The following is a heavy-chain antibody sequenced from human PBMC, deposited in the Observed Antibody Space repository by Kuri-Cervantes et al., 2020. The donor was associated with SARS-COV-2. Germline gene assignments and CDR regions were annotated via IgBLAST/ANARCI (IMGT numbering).Heavy chain of an antibody. CDR3: ARGRKVRFLEWTNGGYYYYMDV. J-gene: IGHJ6*03. V-gene: IGHV1-18*01. CDR2: ISAYNGNT. Sequence: ASVKVSCKASGYTFTSYGISWVRQAPGQGLEWMGWISAYNGNTNYAQKFQGRVTITRNTSISTAYMELSSLRSEDTAVYYCARGRKVRFLEWTNGGYYYYMDVWGKGTTVTVSS. D-gene: IGHD3-3*01. CDR1: GYTFTSYG.